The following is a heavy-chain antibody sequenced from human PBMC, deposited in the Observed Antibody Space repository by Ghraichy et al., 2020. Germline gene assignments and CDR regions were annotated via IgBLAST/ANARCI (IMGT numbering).Heavy chain of an antibody. D-gene: IGHD5-12*01. J-gene: IGHJ6*02. CDR2: ISSSSSYI. CDR1: GFTFSSYS. Sequence: GGSLRLSCAASGFTFSSYSMNWVRQAPGKGLEWVSSISSSSSYIYYADSVKGRFTISRDNAKNSLYLQMNSLRAEDTAVYYCARDRRLPYYYYGMDVWGQGTTVTVSS. CDR3: ARDRRLPYYYYGMDV. V-gene: IGHV3-21*01.